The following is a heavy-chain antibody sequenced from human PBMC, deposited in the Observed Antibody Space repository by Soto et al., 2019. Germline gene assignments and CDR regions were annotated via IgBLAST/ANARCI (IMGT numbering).Heavy chain of an antibody. CDR1: GGTFSSYA. Sequence: SVKVSCKASGGTFSSYAISWVRQAPGQGLEWMGGIIPIFGTANYAQKFQGRVTITADESTSTAYMELSSLRSEDTAVYYCARDDGYKRRAHFDYWGQGXLVTVYS. V-gene: IGHV1-69*13. D-gene: IGHD5-12*01. CDR2: IIPIFGTA. J-gene: IGHJ4*02. CDR3: ARDDGYKRRAHFDY.